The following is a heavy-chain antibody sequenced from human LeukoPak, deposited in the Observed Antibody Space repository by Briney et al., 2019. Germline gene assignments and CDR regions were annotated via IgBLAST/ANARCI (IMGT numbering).Heavy chain of an antibody. CDR2: ISWNSGSI. J-gene: IGHJ4*02. CDR1: GFTFDDYA. D-gene: IGHD2-2*02. Sequence: GGSLRLSCAASGFTFDDYAMHWVRQAPGKGLEWVSGISWNSGSIGYADSAKGRFTISRDNAKNSLYLQMNSLRAEDMASYYCAKEACSSTSCYIDYWGQGTLVTVSS. V-gene: IGHV3-9*03. CDR3: AKEACSSTSCYIDY.